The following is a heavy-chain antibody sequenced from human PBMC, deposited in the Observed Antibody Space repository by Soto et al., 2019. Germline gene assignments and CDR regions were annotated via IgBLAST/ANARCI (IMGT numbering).Heavy chain of an antibody. J-gene: IGHJ6*02. D-gene: IGHD3-10*01. CDR3: AKDRIHYGSGTILPRGGMDV. CDR2: ISGSGGST. V-gene: IGHV3-23*01. CDR1: GFSFNDYW. Sequence: VGSLRLSCAASGFSFNDYWMHWVRQAPGKGLEWVSAISGSGGSTYYADSVKGRFTISRDNSKNTLYLQMNSLRAEDTAVYYCAKDRIHYGSGTILPRGGMDVWGQGTTVTVPS.